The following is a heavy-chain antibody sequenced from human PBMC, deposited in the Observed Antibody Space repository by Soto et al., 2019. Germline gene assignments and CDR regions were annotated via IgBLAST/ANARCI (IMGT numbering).Heavy chain of an antibody. CDR1: GGYISSSY. J-gene: IGHJ4*02. V-gene: IGHV4-59*01. Sequence: QVQLQESGSGLVKPSETLSLTCTVSGGYISSSYWSWIRQPPGKGLEWIGYVFHTGTTNYNPSFESRVTISVDTSKTHFYLKLRSVTAADTAVYYCARDRAGGYSDYWGQGTLVTVSS. D-gene: IGHD5-12*01. CDR3: ARDRAGGYSDY. CDR2: VFHTGTT.